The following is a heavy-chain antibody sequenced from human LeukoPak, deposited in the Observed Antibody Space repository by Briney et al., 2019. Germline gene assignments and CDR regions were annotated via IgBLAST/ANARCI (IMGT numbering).Heavy chain of an antibody. CDR3: ARAIAAAKEWFDP. J-gene: IGHJ5*02. V-gene: IGHV3-7*04. CDR1: GFTFSSYW. CDR2: TKQDGSEK. D-gene: IGHD6-13*01. Sequence: GGSLRLSCAASGFTFSSYWMSWVRQAPGKGLEWVANTKQDGSEKYYVDSVKGRFTISRDNAKNSLYLQMNSLRAEDTAVYYCARAIAAAKEWFDPWGQGTLVTVSS.